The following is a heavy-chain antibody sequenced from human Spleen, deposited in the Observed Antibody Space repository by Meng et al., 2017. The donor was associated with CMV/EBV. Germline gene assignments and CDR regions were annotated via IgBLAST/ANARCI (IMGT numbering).Heavy chain of an antibody. CDR2: IKSETQGGKT. V-gene: IGHV3-15*01. Sequence: GESLKISCAASGFTFSTYWMSWVRQAPGKGLEWIGRIKSETQGGKTDYAAPVKGRFSISRDDSKNTLYLQMSSLKSEDTALYYCTAESGNSWSGDAFDIWGQGTMVTVSS. D-gene: IGHD6-13*01. J-gene: IGHJ3*02. CDR1: GFTFSTYW. CDR3: TAESGNSWSGDAFDI.